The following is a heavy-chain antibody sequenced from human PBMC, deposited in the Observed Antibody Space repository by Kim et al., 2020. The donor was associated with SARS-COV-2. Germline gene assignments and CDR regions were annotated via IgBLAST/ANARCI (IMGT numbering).Heavy chain of an antibody. Sequence: SETLSLTCTVSGYSISSGYYWGWIRQPPGKGLEWIGSIYHSGSTYYNPSLKSRVTISVDTSKNQFSLKLSSVTAADTAVYYCARGAWLLPFDYWGQGTLVTVSS. CDR1: GYSISSGYY. J-gene: IGHJ4*02. CDR3: ARGAWLLPFDY. CDR2: IYHSGST. D-gene: IGHD5-18*01. V-gene: IGHV4-38-2*02.